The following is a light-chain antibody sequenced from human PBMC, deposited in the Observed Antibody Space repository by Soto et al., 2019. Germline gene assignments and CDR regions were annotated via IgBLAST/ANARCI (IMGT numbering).Light chain of an antibody. CDR2: DAS. CDR3: QQYKDYTWT. CDR1: QRVDRY. Sequence: DIQMTQSPSTLYASVGDRVSITCRASQRVDRYLAWYQQKPGKAPQLLIYDASRLESGVPSRFSGSGSGTEFTLTISSLQPDDFTTFYCQQYKDYTWTFGQGTRWISN. V-gene: IGKV1-5*01. J-gene: IGKJ1*01.